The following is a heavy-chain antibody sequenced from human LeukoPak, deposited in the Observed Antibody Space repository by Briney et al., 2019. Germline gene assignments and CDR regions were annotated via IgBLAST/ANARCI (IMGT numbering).Heavy chain of an antibody. CDR2: INSDGSST. D-gene: IGHD3-22*01. CDR1: GFTFSSYW. Sequence: GGSLRLSCAACGFTFSSYWMHWVRQAPGKGLVWVSRINSDGSSTSYADSVKGRFTISRDNAKNTLYLQMNSLRAEDTAVYYCARVPVYYYDSSGYPILLFDAFDIWGQGTMVTVSS. J-gene: IGHJ3*02. V-gene: IGHV3-74*01. CDR3: ARVPVYYYDSSGYPILLFDAFDI.